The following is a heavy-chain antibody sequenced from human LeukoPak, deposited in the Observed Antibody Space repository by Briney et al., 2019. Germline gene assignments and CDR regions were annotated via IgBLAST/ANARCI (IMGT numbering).Heavy chain of an antibody. J-gene: IGHJ5*02. CDR3: AREGRAYRYSSSWYPTPSWFDP. V-gene: IGHV3-48*03. D-gene: IGHD6-13*01. CDR1: GFTFSSYE. CDR2: ISSSGSTI. Sequence: GSLRLSCAASGFTFSSYEMNWVRQAPGKGLEWVSYISSSGSTIYYADSVKGRFTISRDNAKNSLYLQMNSLRAEDTAVYYCAREGRAYRYSSSWYPTPSWFDPWGQGTLVTVSS.